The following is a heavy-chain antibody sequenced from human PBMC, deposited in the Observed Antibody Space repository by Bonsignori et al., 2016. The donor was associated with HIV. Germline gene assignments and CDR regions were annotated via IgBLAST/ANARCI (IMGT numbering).Heavy chain of an antibody. Sequence: GESLKISCAASGFTFSSYSMNWVRQAPGKGLEWVSSISSSSSYIYYADSVKGRFTISRDNAKNSLYLQMNSLRAEDTAVYYCAREILLLGATTGYWGQGTLVTVSS. J-gene: IGHJ4*02. CDR2: ISSSSSYI. V-gene: IGHV3-21*01. D-gene: IGHD1-26*01. CDR3: AREILLLGATTGY. CDR1: GFTFSSYS.